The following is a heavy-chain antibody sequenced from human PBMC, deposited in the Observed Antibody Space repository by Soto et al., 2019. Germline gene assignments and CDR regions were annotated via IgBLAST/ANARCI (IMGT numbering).Heavy chain of an antibody. CDR1: GGSISSGDYY. CDR2: IYYSGST. J-gene: IGHJ3*02. D-gene: IGHD3-22*01. V-gene: IGHV4-30-4*01. CDR3: ARNDSPYYYDSSGAPGAFDI. Sequence: ASETLSLTCTFSGGSISSGDYYWSWIRQPPGKGLEWIGYIYYSGSTYYNPSLKSRVTISVDTSKNQFSLKLSSVTAADTAVYYCARNDSPYYYDSSGAPGAFDIWGQGTMVTVSS.